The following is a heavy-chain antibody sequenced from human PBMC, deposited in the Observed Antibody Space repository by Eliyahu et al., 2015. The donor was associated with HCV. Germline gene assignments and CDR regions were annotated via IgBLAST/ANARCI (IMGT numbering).Heavy chain of an antibody. CDR2: IYHRGNT. V-gene: IGHV4-61*01. J-gene: IGHJ4*02. CDR1: GDSIGGGSYY. CDR3: ARQVNFGEPDY. D-gene: IGHD3-10*01. Sequence: QVQLQESGPGLVKTSETLSLTCSVSGDSIGGGSYYWSWIRQPPGKGLGGVGDIYHRGNTNHNPSLKSRVTVSIDTARNQFSLHLSTVTPADTAVYYCARQVNFGEPDYWGQGILVTVSS.